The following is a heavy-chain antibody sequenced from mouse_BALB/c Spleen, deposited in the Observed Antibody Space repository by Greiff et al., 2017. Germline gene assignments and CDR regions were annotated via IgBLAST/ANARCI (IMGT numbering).Heavy chain of an antibody. V-gene: IGHV1S81*02. Sequence: VQLHQSGAELVKPGASVKLSCKASGYTFTSYWMHWVKQRPGQGLEWIGEINPSNGRTNYNEKFKSKATLTVDKSSSTAYMQLSSLTSEDSAVYYCARPYDYDAWFAYWGQGTLVTVSA. CDR3: ARPYDYDAWFAY. J-gene: IGHJ3*01. D-gene: IGHD2-4*01. CDR2: INPSNGRT. CDR1: GYTFTSYW.